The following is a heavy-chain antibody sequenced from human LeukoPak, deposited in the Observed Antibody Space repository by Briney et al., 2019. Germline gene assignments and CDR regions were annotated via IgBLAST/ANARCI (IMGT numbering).Heavy chain of an antibody. V-gene: IGHV3-72*01. CDR1: GFSFSDHY. J-gene: IGHJ4*02. CDR2: IKNKANSYIT. Sequence: PGGSLRLSRAASGFSFSDHYMDWVRQAPGKGLEWVGRIKNKANSYITEYAASVQGRFTISRDDSQDSLYLQMNSLKTEDTAVYYCATIRGWLGYWGQGTLVTVSS. D-gene: IGHD5-24*01. CDR3: ATIRGWLGY.